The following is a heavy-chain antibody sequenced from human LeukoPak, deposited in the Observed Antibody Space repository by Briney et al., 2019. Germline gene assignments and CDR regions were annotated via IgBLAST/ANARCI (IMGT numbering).Heavy chain of an antibody. CDR1: GFTFSSYG. Sequence: GRSLRLSCAASGFTFSSYGMHWVRQAPGKGLEWVAVISYDGSNKYYADSVKGRFTISRDNSKNTLYLQMNSLRAEDTAVYYCAKSIFGDYWDQGTLVTVSS. CDR2: ISYDGSNK. CDR3: AKSIFGDY. V-gene: IGHV3-30*18. J-gene: IGHJ4*02. D-gene: IGHD3-3*01.